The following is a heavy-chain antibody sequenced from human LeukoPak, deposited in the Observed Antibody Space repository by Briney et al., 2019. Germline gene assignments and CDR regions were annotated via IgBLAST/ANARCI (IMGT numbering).Heavy chain of an antibody. CDR3: AKGLMPYCSGGSCSEFDY. V-gene: IGHV3-9*01. CDR1: GFTFDDYA. D-gene: IGHD2-15*01. J-gene: IGHJ4*02. Sequence: GGSLRLSCAASGFTFDDYAMHWVRQAPGKGLEWVSGVSWNSGSIGYADSVKGRFTISRDNSKNTLYLQMNSLRAEDTAVYYCAKGLMPYCSGGSCSEFDYWGQGTLVTVSS. CDR2: VSWNSGSI.